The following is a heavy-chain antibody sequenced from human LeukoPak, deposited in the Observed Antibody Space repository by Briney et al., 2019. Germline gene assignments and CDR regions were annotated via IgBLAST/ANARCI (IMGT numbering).Heavy chain of an antibody. D-gene: IGHD3-10*01. J-gene: IGHJ4*02. V-gene: IGHV3-30*02. CDR1: GFTFSSYG. CDR3: AKGTFGELLYFDY. CDR2: IRYDGSNK. Sequence: EGSLRLSCAASGFTFSSYGMHWVRQAPGKGLEWVAFIRYDGSNKYYADSVKGRFTISRDNSKNTLYLQMNSLRAEDTAVYYCAKGTFGELLYFDYWGQGTLVTVSS.